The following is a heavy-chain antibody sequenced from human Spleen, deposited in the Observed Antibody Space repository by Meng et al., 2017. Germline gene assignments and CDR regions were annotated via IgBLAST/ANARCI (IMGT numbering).Heavy chain of an antibody. D-gene: IGHD6-19*01. CDR2: ISSSGITI. V-gene: IGHV3-11*01. J-gene: IGHJ4*02. CDR3: AKDGAVASGSIDH. Sequence: QVQLVESGGGVVQPGRSLRLSCAASGFTLSDYYMNWIRQAPGKGLEWVSYISSSGITIYYADSVKGRFTISRDNAKNSLYLQMNSLRAEDTAVYYCAKDGAVASGSIDHWGQGTLVTVSS. CDR1: GFTLSDYY.